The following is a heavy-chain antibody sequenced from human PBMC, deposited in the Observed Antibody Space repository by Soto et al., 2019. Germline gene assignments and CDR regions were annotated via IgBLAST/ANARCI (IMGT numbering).Heavy chain of an antibody. D-gene: IGHD1-26*01. Sequence: EVQLLESGGGLVQPGGSLRLSCAASGFTFSNYAMSWVRQAPGKGLEWVSTISGAGGATFYADSVKGRFTISRDNSKSTLSLQLNSLRAEDTAIYYGAKDHGTYASVGGDYWGQGTLVTVSS. CDR3: AKDHGTYASVGGDY. V-gene: IGHV3-23*01. CDR1: GFTFSNYA. J-gene: IGHJ4*02. CDR2: ISGAGGAT.